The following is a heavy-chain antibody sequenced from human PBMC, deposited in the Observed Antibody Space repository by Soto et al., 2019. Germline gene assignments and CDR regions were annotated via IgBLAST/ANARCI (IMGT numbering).Heavy chain of an antibody. CDR2: IPQDGVDG. D-gene: IGHD2-21*02. Sequence: DVKLVESGGGLVQPGDSLRLSCEVSGFTFSMYSMSWVRQSPGEGLEWVAKIPQDGVDGHYADSVKGRFTISKDNAKNSLYLQLNNLRAEDTAVYYCARDHLILPAHDFFYGSDVWGRGATVTVSS. CDR3: ARDHLILPAHDFFYGSDV. J-gene: IGHJ6*02. CDR1: GFTFSMYS. V-gene: IGHV3-7*03.